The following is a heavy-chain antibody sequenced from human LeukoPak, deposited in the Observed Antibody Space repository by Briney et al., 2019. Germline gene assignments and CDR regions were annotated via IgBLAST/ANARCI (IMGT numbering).Heavy chain of an antibody. V-gene: IGHV4-59*08. J-gene: IGHJ4*02. CDR2: IYYSGST. Sequence: SETLSLTCTVSGGSISSYYWSWIRQPPGKGLEWIGYIYYSGSTNYNPSLKSRVTISVDTSKNQFSLKLSSVTAADTAVYYCARGLGYYYGSGKEYYFDYWGQGTLVTVSS. CDR3: ARGLGYYYGSGKEYYFDY. CDR1: GGSISSYY. D-gene: IGHD3-10*01.